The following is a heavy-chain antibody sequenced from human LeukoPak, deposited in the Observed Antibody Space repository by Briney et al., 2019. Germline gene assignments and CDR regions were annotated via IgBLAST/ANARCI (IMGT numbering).Heavy chain of an antibody. D-gene: IGHD5-18*01. V-gene: IGHV3-66*01. CDR2: IYSGGST. Sequence: GGSLRLSCAASGFTVSSNYMSWVRQAPGKGLEWVSVIYSGGSTYYADSVEGRFTISRDNSKNTLYLQMNSLRAEDTAVYYCARDRSRGLLDAFDIWGQGTMVTVSS. CDR3: ARDRSRGLLDAFDI. CDR1: GFTVSSNY. J-gene: IGHJ3*02.